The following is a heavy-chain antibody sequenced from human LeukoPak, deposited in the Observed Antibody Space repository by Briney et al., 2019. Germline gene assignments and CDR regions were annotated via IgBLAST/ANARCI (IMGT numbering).Heavy chain of an antibody. CDR1: GYTFTGYY. CDR3: ARGEAEHDYVWGSYRYIY. V-gene: IGHV1-2*02. J-gene: IGHJ4*02. D-gene: IGHD3-16*02. Sequence: ASVKVSCKASGYTFTGYYMHWVRQAPGQGLEWMGWINPNSGGTNYAQKFQGRVTMTRDTSISTAYMELSRLRSDDTAVYYCARGEAEHDYVWGSYRYIYWGQGTLVTVSS. CDR2: INPNSGGT.